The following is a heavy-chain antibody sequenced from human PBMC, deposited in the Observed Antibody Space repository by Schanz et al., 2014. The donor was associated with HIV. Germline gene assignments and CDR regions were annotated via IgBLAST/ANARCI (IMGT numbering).Heavy chain of an antibody. V-gene: IGHV1-2*02. CDR2: INPNSGGT. Sequence: QVQLVQSGAEVKKPGASVKVSCKASGYTFTGYYMHWVRQAPGQGLEWMRWINPNSGGTNYAQKFQGRVTMTRDTSISTAYMELRRLRYDDTAVYYCAMGPDYYDSSAYYRVGLWYFDLWGRGTLVTVSS. CDR1: GYTFTGYY. J-gene: IGHJ2*01. CDR3: AMGPDYYDSSAYYRVGLWYFDL. D-gene: IGHD3-22*01.